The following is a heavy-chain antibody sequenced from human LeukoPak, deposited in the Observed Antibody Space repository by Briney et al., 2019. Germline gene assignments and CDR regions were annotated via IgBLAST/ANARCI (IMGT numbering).Heavy chain of an antibody. J-gene: IGHJ4*02. CDR1: GLTFSDYS. Sequence: GGSLRLSCAASGLTFSDYSMTWVRQAPGKGLFWVSGISAGGGSTYYADSVKGRFSISRDNSRNTLYLQMNSLRAEDTAVYYCARDQVVGCSGGSCYGHYFDYWGQGILVTVSS. D-gene: IGHD2-15*01. V-gene: IGHV3-23*01. CDR3: ARDQVVGCSGGSCYGHYFDY. CDR2: ISAGGGST.